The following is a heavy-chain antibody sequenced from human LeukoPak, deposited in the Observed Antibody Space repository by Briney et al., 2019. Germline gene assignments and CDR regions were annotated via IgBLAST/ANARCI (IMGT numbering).Heavy chain of an antibody. CDR2: IYFSGST. J-gene: IGHJ4*02. V-gene: IGHV4-59*01. Sequence: SETLSLTCTVSGGSINNYYWSWIRQPPGKGLEWIGYIYFSGSTNYNPSLKSRVTISIDTSKNQFSLKLSSVTAADTAVYYCARGYYDSSGYWLPYFDYWGQGTLVTVSS. D-gene: IGHD3-22*01. CDR1: GGSINNYY. CDR3: ARGYYDSSGYWLPYFDY.